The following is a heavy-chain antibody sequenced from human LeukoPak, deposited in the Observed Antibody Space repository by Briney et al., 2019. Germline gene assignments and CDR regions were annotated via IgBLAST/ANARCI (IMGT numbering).Heavy chain of an antibody. CDR1: GFTFSSYA. J-gene: IGHJ3*02. CDR2: ISGSGGST. CDR3: AKDFGSSWFYDAFDI. V-gene: IGHV3-23*01. D-gene: IGHD6-13*01. Sequence: GGPLRLSCAASGFTFSSYAMSWVRQAPGKGLEWVSAISGSGGSTYYADSVKGRFTISRDNSKNTLYLQMNSLRAEDTAVYYCAKDFGSSWFYDAFDIWGQGTMVTVSS.